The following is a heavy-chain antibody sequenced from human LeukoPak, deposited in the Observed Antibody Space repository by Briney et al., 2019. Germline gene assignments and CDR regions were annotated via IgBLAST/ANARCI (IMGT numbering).Heavy chain of an antibody. CDR2: INLDGRER. Sequence: GGSVRLSCAASGFPFSGHPVPWVRDARGRGLEGVANINLDGRERFYVDLGKGRFTMSRDNANNSMYLQMNSLRAEDTAVYGCGRVIAGAIDYWGQGTLVTGPS. D-gene: IGHD6-13*01. CDR1: GFPFSGHP. J-gene: IGHJ4*02. V-gene: IGHV3-7*01. CDR3: GRVIAGAIDY.